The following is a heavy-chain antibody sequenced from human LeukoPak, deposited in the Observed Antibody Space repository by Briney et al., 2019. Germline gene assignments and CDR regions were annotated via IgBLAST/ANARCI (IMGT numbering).Heavy chain of an antibody. CDR1: GFTFSNYW. D-gene: IGHD3-10*01. CDR3: ARDKKSGESNEIDY. J-gene: IGHJ4*02. Sequence: TGGSLRLSCAASGFTFSNYWVHWVRQAPGKGLVWVSRINRDGSTTNYADSVKGRFTVSRDNAKNTLNLQMNSLRAEDTAVYYCARDKKSGESNEIDYWGQGTLVTVSS. CDR2: INRDGSTT. V-gene: IGHV3-74*01.